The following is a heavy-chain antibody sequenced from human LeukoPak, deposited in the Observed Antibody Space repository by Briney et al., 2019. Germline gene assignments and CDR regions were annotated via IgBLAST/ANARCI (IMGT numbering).Heavy chain of an antibody. CDR3: ARGQVGATQLFDY. D-gene: IGHD1-26*01. CDR2: IYNSWST. J-gene: IGHJ4*02. CDR1: GGSVSSSTYY. Sequence: PSETLSLTCTVSGGSVSSSTYYWNWIRQPPGKGLEWIGYIYNSWSTNYNPSFKSRVTISADTSRNQFSLKVSFVTAADTADYYCARGQVGATQLFDYWGQGTLVTVSS. V-gene: IGHV4-61*01.